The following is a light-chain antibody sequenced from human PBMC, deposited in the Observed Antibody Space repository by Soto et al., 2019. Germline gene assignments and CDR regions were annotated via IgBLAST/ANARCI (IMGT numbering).Light chain of an antibody. CDR1: SSDVGGHNH. Sequence: QSALTQSASVSGSPGQSITISCTGSSSDVGGHNHVSWYQQHPGKAPKLIIYEVGNRPSGVSNRFSGSKSGNTASLTISGFQAEDEADYYCNSYTSSSTHVFGTGTKVTVL. CDR2: EVG. J-gene: IGLJ1*01. V-gene: IGLV2-14*01. CDR3: NSYTSSSTHV.